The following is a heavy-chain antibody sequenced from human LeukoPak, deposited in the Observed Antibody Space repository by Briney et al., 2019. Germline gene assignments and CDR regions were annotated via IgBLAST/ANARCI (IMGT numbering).Heavy chain of an antibody. D-gene: IGHD6-13*01. CDR2: MNPNSGNT. Sequence: ASVKVSCKASGYTFTSYDINWVRQATGQGLEWMGWMNPNSGNTGYAQKFQGRVTITRNTSISTAYMELSSLRSEDTAVYYCARLTMYSSSWSLRYNWFDPWGQGTLVTVSS. J-gene: IGHJ5*02. V-gene: IGHV1-8*03. CDR1: GYTFTSYD. CDR3: ARLTMYSSSWSLRYNWFDP.